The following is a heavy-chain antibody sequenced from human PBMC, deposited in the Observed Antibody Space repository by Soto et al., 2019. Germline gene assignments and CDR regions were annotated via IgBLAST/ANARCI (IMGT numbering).Heavy chain of an antibody. V-gene: IGHV4-59*08. CDR1: GGSISPYY. CDR3: VLFDSCGFFYNRFAF. D-gene: IGHD3-22*01. CDR2: IYYRGTT. Sequence: LSETLSLTCTVSGGSISPYYWSWSRQPPGKELEWIGYIYYRGTTNYSPSLKSRVTMSVDTSKNQFSLQLTSVTAADTAVYYCVLFDSCGFFYNRFAFWGQGILVTVSS. J-gene: IGHJ4*02.